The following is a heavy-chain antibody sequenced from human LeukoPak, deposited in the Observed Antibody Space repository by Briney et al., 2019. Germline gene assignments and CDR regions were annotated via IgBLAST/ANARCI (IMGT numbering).Heavy chain of an antibody. CDR2: IYTSGST. CDR1: GGSISSYY. J-gene: IGHJ3*02. Sequence: SETLSLTCTVSGGSISSYYWSWIRQPPGKGLEWIGYIYTSGSTNYNPSLKSRVTISVDTSKNQFSLKLSSVTAADTAVYYCAGESSGWSLYAFDIWGQGTMVTVSS. CDR3: AGESSGWSLYAFDI. D-gene: IGHD6-19*01. V-gene: IGHV4-4*09.